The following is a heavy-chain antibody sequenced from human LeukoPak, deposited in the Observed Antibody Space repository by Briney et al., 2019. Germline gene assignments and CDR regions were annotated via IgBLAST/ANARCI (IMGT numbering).Heavy chain of an antibody. D-gene: IGHD6-13*01. CDR2: IYTSGST. J-gene: IGHJ5*02. CDR1: GGSISSYY. V-gene: IGHV4-4*07. CDR3: ARAPGYSSSWYDRSWFDP. Sequence: SETLSLTCTVSGGSISSYYWSWIRQPAGQGLEWIGRIYTSGSTNYNPSLKSRVTMSVDTSKNQFSLKLSSVTAADTAVYYCARAPGYSSSWYDRSWFDPWGQGTLVTVSS.